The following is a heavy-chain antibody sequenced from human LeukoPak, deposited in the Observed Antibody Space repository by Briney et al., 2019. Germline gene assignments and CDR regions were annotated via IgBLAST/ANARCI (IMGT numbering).Heavy chain of an antibody. Sequence: GGSLRLSCAASGFTFSSYSMNWVRQAPGKGLEWVSSISSSSSYIYYANSVKGRFTISRDNAKNSLYLQMNSLRAEDTAVYYCARDESYAQRHDAFDIWGQGQWSPSLQ. V-gene: IGHV3-21*01. CDR1: GFTFSSYS. J-gene: IGHJ3*02. CDR2: ISSSSSYI. D-gene: IGHD2-2*01. CDR3: ARDESYAQRHDAFDI.